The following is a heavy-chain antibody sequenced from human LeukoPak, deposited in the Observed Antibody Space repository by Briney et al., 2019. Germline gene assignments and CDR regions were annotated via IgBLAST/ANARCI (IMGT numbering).Heavy chain of an antibody. D-gene: IGHD1-26*01. V-gene: IGHV3-30*03. Sequence: GGSLRLSCAASGFTFSSYGMHWVRQAPGKGLEWVAVISYDGSNKYYADSVKGRFTISRDNSKNTLYLQMNSLRAEDTAVYYCARAQWELGIMDYYYGMDVWGQGTTVTVSS. CDR2: ISYDGSNK. J-gene: IGHJ6*02. CDR1: GFTFSSYG. CDR3: ARAQWELGIMDYYYGMDV.